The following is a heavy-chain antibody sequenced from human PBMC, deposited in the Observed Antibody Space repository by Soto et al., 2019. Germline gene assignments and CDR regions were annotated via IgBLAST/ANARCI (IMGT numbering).Heavy chain of an antibody. CDR2: INHSGNA. CDR1: GGSFSGYY. V-gene: IGHV4-34*01. D-gene: IGHD3-10*01. CDR3: ARRNYYGSGSYYYYYYYGMDV. J-gene: IGHJ6*02. Sequence: SETLSLTCAVYGGSFSGYYWSWIRQPPGEGLEWIGEINHSGNANYNPSLKSRVTISVDTSKNQFSLKLSSVTAADTAVDYCARRNYYGSGSYYYYYYYGMDVWGQGTTVTVSS.